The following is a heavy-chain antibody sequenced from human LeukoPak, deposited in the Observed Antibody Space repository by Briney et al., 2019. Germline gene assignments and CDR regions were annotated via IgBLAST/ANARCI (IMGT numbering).Heavy chain of an antibody. Sequence: SETLSLTCTVSGGSINNYYWSWIRQPPGKGLEWIGYIHYSGSTNYNPSLKSRVTISVDTSKNDFSLKLSSVTAADTAVYYCARDRMIEHDYGGNSHWFDPWGQGTLVTVSS. CDR1: GGSINNYY. CDR2: IHYSGST. D-gene: IGHD4-23*01. CDR3: ARDRMIEHDYGGNSHWFDP. J-gene: IGHJ5*02. V-gene: IGHV4-59*01.